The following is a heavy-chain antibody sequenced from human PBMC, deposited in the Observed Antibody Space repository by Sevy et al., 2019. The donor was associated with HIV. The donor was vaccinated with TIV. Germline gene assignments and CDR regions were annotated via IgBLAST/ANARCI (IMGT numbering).Heavy chain of an antibody. CDR1: GFTFSSYS. CDR2: ISSSSSYI. J-gene: IGHJ6*02. Sequence: GASLRLSCAASGFTFSSYSMNWVRQAPGKGLEWVSSISSSSSYIYYADSVKGRFTISRDNAKNSLYLQMNSLRAEDTAVYYCARDVRNDFGGRENYYYYYGMDVWGQGTTVTVSS. CDR3: ARDVRNDFGGRENYYYYYGMDV. D-gene: IGHD3-16*01. V-gene: IGHV3-21*01.